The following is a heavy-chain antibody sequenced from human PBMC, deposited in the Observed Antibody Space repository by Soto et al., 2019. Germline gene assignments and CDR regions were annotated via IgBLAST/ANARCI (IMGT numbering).Heavy chain of an antibody. Sequence: EVQLVESGGVVVQPGGSLRLSCAASGFTFDNYAMHWVRQGPGKGLEWVSLISWDGGSTYYADSVKGRFTISRDNSKKSLYLQMNSLRAEDTALYYCAKSPAAATGYFDYWGQGTLVTVSS. D-gene: IGHD2-15*01. J-gene: IGHJ4*02. V-gene: IGHV3-43D*04. CDR3: AKSPAAATGYFDY. CDR2: ISWDGGST. CDR1: GFTFDNYA.